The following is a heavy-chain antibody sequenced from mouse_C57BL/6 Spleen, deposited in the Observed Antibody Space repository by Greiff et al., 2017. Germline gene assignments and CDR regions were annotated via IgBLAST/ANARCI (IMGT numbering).Heavy chain of an antibody. CDR2: ISDGGSYT. V-gene: IGHV5-4*01. CDR3: ARGGIAY. D-gene: IGHD2-14*01. Sequence: DVHLVESGGGLVKPGGSLKLSCAASGFTFSSYAMSWVRQTPEKRLEWVATISDGGSYTYYPDNVKGRFTISRDNAKNNLYLQMSHLKSEDTAMYYCARGGIAYWGQGTLVTVS. CDR1: GFTFSSYA. J-gene: IGHJ3*01.